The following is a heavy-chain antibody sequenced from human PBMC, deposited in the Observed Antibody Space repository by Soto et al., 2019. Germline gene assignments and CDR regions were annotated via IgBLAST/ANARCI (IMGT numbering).Heavy chain of an antibody. CDR3: ARVWLGYCSGGSCYGAFDI. CDR2: IVVGSGNT. D-gene: IGHD2-15*01. V-gene: IGHV1-58*01. Sequence: SVKVSCKASGFTFTSSAVQWVRQARGQRLEWIGWIVVGSGNTNYAQKFQERVTITRDMSTSTAYMELSSLRSEDTAVYYCARVWLGYCSGGSCYGAFDIWGQGTMVTVSS. CDR1: GFTFTSSA. J-gene: IGHJ3*02.